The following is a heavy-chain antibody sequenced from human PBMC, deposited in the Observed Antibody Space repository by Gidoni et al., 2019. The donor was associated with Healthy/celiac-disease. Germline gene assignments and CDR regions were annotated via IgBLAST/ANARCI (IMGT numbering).Heavy chain of an antibody. J-gene: IGHJ6*02. CDR3: ARGSSGWYPNDYYGMDV. Sequence: EVQLVESGGGLVQPGGSLRLSCAASGFTFSSYSMNWVRQAPGKGLEWVSYISSSSSTIYYADSVKGRFTISRDNAKNSLYLQMNSLRDEDTAVYYCARGSSGWYPNDYYGMDVWGQGTTVTVSS. V-gene: IGHV3-48*02. CDR2: ISSSSSTI. CDR1: GFTFSSYS. D-gene: IGHD6-19*01.